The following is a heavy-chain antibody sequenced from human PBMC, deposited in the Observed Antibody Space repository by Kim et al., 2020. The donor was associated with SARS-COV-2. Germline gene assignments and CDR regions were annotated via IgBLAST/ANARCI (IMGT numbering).Heavy chain of an antibody. J-gene: IGHJ4*02. D-gene: IGHD6-19*01. Sequence: SETLSLTCAVSGVSITSATWWTLVRQPPGKGLEWIGEMFHSGTTNYNPSLKSRVTISVDKSKNHFSLNLNSVTAADTAVYYCSGSSGWYRLDYWGQGTL. V-gene: IGHV4-4*02. CDR2: MFHSGTT. CDR3: SGSSGWYRLDY. CDR1: GVSITSATW.